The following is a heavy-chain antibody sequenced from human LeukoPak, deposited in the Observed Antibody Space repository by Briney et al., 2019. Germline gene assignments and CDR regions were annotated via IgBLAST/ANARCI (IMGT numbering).Heavy chain of an antibody. D-gene: IGHD4-17*01. CDR2: ITSGFTP. V-gene: IGHV3-23*01. Sequence: GGSLRLSCAASGLTFSDYAMSWFRQAPGKGLEWVSGITSGFTPHYADSVKGRFTISRDNSKNTFHLQLNSLRAEDTAVYYCAKEISYGDYSPDYWGQGTLVTVSS. CDR1: GLTFSDYA. CDR3: AKEISYGDYSPDY. J-gene: IGHJ4*02.